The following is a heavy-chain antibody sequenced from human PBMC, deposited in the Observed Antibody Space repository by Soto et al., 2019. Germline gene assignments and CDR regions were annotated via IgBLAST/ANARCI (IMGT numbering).Heavy chain of an antibody. CDR3: ARGTPGPGYSSGWSDFDY. CDR2: IWYDGSQK. J-gene: IGHJ4*02. Sequence: GGSLRLSCAASGFTFSSYGMHWVRQAPGKGLEWVAVIWYDGSQKYYVESVKGRFTISRDNSKNTLFLQMNSLRVDDTAVYYCARGTPGPGYSSGWSDFDYWGQGTLVTVSS. D-gene: IGHD6-19*01. V-gene: IGHV3-33*01. CDR1: GFTFSSYG.